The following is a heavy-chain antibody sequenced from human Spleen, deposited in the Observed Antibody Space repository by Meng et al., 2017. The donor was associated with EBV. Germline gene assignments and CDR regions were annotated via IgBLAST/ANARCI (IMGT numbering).Heavy chain of an antibody. J-gene: IGHJ5*02. V-gene: IGHV4-4*02. CDR3: ARDLRPWLGGFDA. CDR1: GGSISSDNW. CDR2: IWHSGT. D-gene: IGHD3-10*01. Sequence: QGKLRGSGPGLGEPAGPLSLTCPVSGGSISSDNWWSWVRQPPGKGLEWIGEIWHSGTNYSPSLKSRVTISVDKSKNQFSLNLGFMTAADTAVYYCARDLRPWLGGFDAWGPGTLVTVSS.